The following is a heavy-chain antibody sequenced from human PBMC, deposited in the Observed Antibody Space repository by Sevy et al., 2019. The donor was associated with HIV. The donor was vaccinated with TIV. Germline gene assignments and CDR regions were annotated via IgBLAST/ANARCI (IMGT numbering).Heavy chain of an antibody. CDR2: IIPIFGTA. CDR3: ARVGRTAPYYDFWNGSFDY. CDR1: GGTFSSYA. V-gene: IGHV1-69*13. D-gene: IGHD3-3*01. Sequence: ASVKVSCKASGGTFSSYAISWVRQAPGQGLEWMGGIIPIFGTANYAQKFQGRVTITADESTSTAYMELSSLRSEDTAVYYCARVGRTAPYYDFWNGSFDYWGQGTLVTVSS. J-gene: IGHJ4*02.